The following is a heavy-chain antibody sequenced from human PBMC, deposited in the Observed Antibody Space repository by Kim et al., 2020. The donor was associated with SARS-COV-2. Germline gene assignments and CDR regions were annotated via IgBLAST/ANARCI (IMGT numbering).Heavy chain of an antibody. V-gene: IGHV5-10-1*01. D-gene: IGHD5-12*01. CDR2: IDPSDSYT. Sequence: GESLQISCKGSGYRFTSYWISWVRQMPGKGLEWMVRIDPSDSYTNYSPSFQGHVTISADKSISTAYLQWSSLKASDTAMYYCARHPNLDELSGYVVNWFDPWGQGTLVTVSS. CDR3: ARHPNLDELSGYVVNWFDP. J-gene: IGHJ5*02. CDR1: GYRFTSYW.